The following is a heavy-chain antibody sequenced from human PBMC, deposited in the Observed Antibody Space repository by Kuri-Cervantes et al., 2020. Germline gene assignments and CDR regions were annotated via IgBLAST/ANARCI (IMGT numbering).Heavy chain of an antibody. CDR2: INPSGGST. CDR3: ARVSGLPNHKYYYHYYMDV. D-gene: IGHD1-26*01. V-gene: IGHV1-46*01. Sequence: ASVKVSCKASGYTFTSYYMHWVRQAPGQGLEWMGIINPSGGSTSYAQKFQGRVTMTRDTSTSTVYMELNSLRSEDTAVYYCARVSGLPNHKYYYHYYMDVWGKGTTVTVSS. J-gene: IGHJ6*03. CDR1: GYTFTSYY.